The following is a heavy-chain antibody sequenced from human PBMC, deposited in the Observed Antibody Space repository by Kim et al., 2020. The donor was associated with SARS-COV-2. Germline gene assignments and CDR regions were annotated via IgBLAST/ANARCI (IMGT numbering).Heavy chain of an antibody. CDR2: MNPNSGNT. Sequence: ASVKVSCKASGYTFTSYDINWVRQATGQGLEWMGWMNPNSGNTGYAQKFQGRVTMTRNTSISTAYMELSSLRSKDTAVYYCARDQEYYYGSGTNRAFDIWGQGTMVTVSS. CDR1: GYTFTSYD. CDR3: ARDQEYYYGSGTNRAFDI. D-gene: IGHD3-10*01. V-gene: IGHV1-8*01. J-gene: IGHJ3*02.